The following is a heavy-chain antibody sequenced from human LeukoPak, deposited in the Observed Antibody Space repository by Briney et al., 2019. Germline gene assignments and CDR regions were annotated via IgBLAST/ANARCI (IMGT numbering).Heavy chain of an antibody. V-gene: IGHV1-69*13. D-gene: IGHD5-18*01. CDR3: ARDRIQLSGFPLMDY. CDR1: GGTFISYA. CDR2: IIPIFGTA. J-gene: IGHJ4*02. Sequence: ASVKVSCKASGGTFISYAISWVGQAPGQGLEWMGGIIPIFGTANYAQKFQGRVTITAAESTSTAYMELSSLRSEDTAVYYCARDRIQLSGFPLMDYWGQGTLVTVSS.